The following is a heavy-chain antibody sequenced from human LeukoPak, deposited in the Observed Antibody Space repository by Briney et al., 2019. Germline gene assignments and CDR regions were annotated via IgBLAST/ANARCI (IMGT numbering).Heavy chain of an antibody. D-gene: IGHD3-10*02. J-gene: IGHJ4*02. Sequence: GGSLRLSCSASGXTFSSYGMHWVRQAPGKGLEWVAVISYDGSNKYYADSVKGRFTISRDNSKNTLYLQMNSLRAEDTAVYYCARDITMFRYFDYWGQGTLVTVSS. CDR1: GXTFSSYG. CDR3: ARDITMFRYFDY. CDR2: ISYDGSNK. V-gene: IGHV3-30*03.